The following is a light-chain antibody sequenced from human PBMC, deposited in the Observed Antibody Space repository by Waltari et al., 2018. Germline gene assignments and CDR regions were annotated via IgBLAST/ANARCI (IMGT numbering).Light chain of an antibody. CDR3: QQYGNSRGS. J-gene: IGKJ2*03. V-gene: IGKV3-20*01. CDR2: GAS. Sequence: EIVLTQSPGTLSLSPGEGATLPCRASQSVTSSYLAWSQQKPGQAPRLLIYGASNRATDIPDRFTGSGSGTDFTLTINRLEPEDFAVYYCQQYGNSRGSFGQGTKLEIK. CDR1: QSVTSSY.